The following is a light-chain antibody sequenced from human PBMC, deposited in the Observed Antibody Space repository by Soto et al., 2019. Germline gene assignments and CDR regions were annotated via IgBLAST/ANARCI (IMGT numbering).Light chain of an antibody. J-gene: IGKJ1*01. CDR2: AAS. V-gene: IGKV1-27*01. CDR3: QNSHSAPWK. Sequence: DIQMTQSPSSLSASVGDRVTITCRASQGISNYLAWYQQKPGTVPKLLISAASTLQTGVPSRFSGGVSGTDSILTIRSLQHEDVATYSCQNSHSAPWKFGKGTKV. CDR1: QGISNY.